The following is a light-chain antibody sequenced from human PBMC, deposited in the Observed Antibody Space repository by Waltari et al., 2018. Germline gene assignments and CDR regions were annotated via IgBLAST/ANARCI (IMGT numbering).Light chain of an antibody. V-gene: IGKV1-9*01. J-gene: IGKJ3*01. CDR1: QGISSY. CDR3: QHLNSYPPT. CDR2: EAS. Sequence: DIQLTQSPSFLSASVGDRVTITCRASQGISSYLAWYQQKPGKAPNLLISEASTLQSGVPSRFSGTGSETEFTLTISSLQPEDFATYFCQHLNSYPPTFGSGTKVDIK.